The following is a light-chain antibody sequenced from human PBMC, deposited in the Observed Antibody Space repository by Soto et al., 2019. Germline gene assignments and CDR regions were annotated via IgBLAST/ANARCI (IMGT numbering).Light chain of an antibody. Sequence: EIVLTQSPGTLSLSPGERVTLSCRASQSVTNNNLAWFQQKPGQAPRLLIHAASTRAVGIPVRFSGGGSGTDFTLAISRLAPEDFAVYYCQQRSNWPPITFGQGTKLEIK. J-gene: IGKJ2*01. CDR2: AAS. CDR1: QSVTNNN. V-gene: IGKV3D-20*02. CDR3: QQRSNWPPIT.